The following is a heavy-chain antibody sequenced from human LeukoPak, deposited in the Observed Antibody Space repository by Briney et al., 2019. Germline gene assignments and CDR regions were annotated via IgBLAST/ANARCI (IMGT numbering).Heavy chain of an antibody. CDR3: ASSCSGGSCYSIAYGAFDI. CDR1: GGSISSYY. J-gene: IGHJ3*02. V-gene: IGHV4-59*01. Sequence: SETLSLTCTVSGGSISSYYWSWIRQPPGKGLEWIGYIYYSGSTNYNPSLKSRVTISVDTSKNQFSLKLSSVTAADTAVYYCASSCSGGSCYSIAYGAFDIWGQGTLATVSS. CDR2: IYYSGST. D-gene: IGHD2-15*01.